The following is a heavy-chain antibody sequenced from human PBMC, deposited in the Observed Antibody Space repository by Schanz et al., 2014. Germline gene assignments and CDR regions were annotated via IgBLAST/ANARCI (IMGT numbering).Heavy chain of an antibody. CDR3: AKGRFGELSAFDI. CDR1: GFSFSSYA. Sequence: EVHLVESGGGLVQPGGSLRLSCAASGFSFSSYAMSWVRQAPGKGLEWVSAISGSGGSTYYADSVKGRFTISRDNSKNTLYLQMNSLRAEDTAVYYCAKGRFGELSAFDIWGQGTMVTVSS. J-gene: IGHJ3*02. CDR2: ISGSGGST. V-gene: IGHV3-23*04. D-gene: IGHD3-10*01.